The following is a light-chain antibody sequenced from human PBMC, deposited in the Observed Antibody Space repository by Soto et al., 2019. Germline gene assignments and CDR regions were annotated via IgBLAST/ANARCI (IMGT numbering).Light chain of an antibody. Sequence: QSVLTQPASVSGSPGQSITISCTGTSSDVGGYNYVSWYQQHPGKAPKLLIYEVTYRPSGVSNRFSGSKSGNTASLTISGLQAEDEGDFFCSSYTSSSTLLFGGGTKVTVL. J-gene: IGLJ2*01. V-gene: IGLV2-14*01. CDR2: EVT. CDR1: SSDVGGYNY. CDR3: SSYTSSSTLL.